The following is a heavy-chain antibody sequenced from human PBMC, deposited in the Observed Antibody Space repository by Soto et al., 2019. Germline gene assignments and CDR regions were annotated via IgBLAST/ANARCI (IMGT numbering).Heavy chain of an antibody. D-gene: IGHD6-13*01. J-gene: IGHJ5*02. V-gene: IGHV3-49*03. CDR2: IRSKAYGGTT. CDR1: GFTFGDYA. CDR3: TREEAAAGNNWFDP. Sequence: SLKISCTASGFTFGDYAMSWFRQAPGKGLEWVGFIRSKAYGGTTEYAASVKGRFTISRDDSKSIAYLQMNSLKTEDTAVYYCTREEAAAGNNWFDPWGQGTLVTVSS.